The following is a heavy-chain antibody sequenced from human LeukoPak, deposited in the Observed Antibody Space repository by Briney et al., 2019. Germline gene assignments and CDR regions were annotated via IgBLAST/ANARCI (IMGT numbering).Heavy chain of an antibody. Sequence: PGRSLRLSCAASGFTFSSYGMHWVRQAPGKGLEWVAVIWYDGSKEVYADSVKGRFTISRDNSKNTVYLQMSSLRVEDTAVYYCARAYYGDGAWGQGTLVTVSS. D-gene: IGHD4-17*01. CDR3: ARAYYGDGA. CDR2: IWYDGSKE. CDR1: GFTFSSYG. V-gene: IGHV3-33*01. J-gene: IGHJ5*02.